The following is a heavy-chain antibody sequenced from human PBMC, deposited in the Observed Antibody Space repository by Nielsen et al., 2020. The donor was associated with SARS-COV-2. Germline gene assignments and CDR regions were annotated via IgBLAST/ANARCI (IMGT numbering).Heavy chain of an antibody. CDR3: ARTYTNSWYMDHDYGMGV. D-gene: IGHD6-13*01. V-gene: IGHV3-30*04. CDR2: TTYDETYR. Sequence: GGSLRLSCAASGFTFSSYAMHWVRQAPGKGLEWVAVTTYDETYRYYADSVKGRFTISRDNSKNTLYLQMNSLRAEDTAVYYCARTYTNSWYMDHDYGMGVWGQGTTVTVSS. J-gene: IGHJ6*02. CDR1: GFTFSSYA.